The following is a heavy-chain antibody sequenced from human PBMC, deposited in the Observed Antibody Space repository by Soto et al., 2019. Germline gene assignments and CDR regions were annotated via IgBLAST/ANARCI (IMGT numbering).Heavy chain of an antibody. Sequence: ASVKVSCNASGYTFTRYTMNWVRQAPGQRLEWMGWINPDNGNTKSSQKFQDRVIITRDTSASTAYMDLSSLRSEDTAAYYCARGIATGQLDPWGQGTLVTVSS. CDR2: INPDNGNT. D-gene: IGHD2-15*01. CDR3: ARGIATGQLDP. CDR1: GYTFTRYT. J-gene: IGHJ5*02. V-gene: IGHV1-3*01.